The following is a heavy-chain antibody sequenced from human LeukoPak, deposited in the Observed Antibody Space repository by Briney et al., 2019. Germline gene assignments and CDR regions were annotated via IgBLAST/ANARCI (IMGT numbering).Heavy chain of an antibody. CDR3: ARGLSSYYYYMDV. CDR2: IYYSGST. D-gene: IGHD6-19*01. Sequence: SETLSLTRTVSGGSISSYYWSWIRQPPGKGLEWIGYIYYSGSTNYNPSLKSRVTISVDTSKNQFSLKLSSVTAADTAVYYCARGLSSYYYYMDVWGKGTTVTVSS. V-gene: IGHV4-59*01. J-gene: IGHJ6*03. CDR1: GGSISSYY.